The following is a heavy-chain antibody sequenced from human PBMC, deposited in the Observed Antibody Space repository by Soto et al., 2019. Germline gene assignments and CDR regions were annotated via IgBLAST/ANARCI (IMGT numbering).Heavy chain of an antibody. D-gene: IGHD6-13*01. J-gene: IGHJ4*02. V-gene: IGHV3-30*18. CDR3: VKDRSGSWAFDY. Sequence: QVQLVESGGGVVQPGRSLRLSFAASGFTFSDYVMHWARQAPGKGLEWVAYISHDGSNKWYADSVKGRFTISRDDSKNTLYLEMNSLSPEDTAVYYCVKDRSGSWAFDYWGQGTLVTVSS. CDR1: GFTFSDYV. CDR2: ISHDGSNK.